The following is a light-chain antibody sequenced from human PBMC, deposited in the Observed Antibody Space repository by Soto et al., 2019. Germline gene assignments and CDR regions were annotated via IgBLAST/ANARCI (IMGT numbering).Light chain of an antibody. J-gene: IGKJ1*01. CDR3: QQYGRSSWT. CDR1: QSVSSSY. CDR2: GTS. V-gene: IGKV3-20*01. Sequence: EIVLTQSPGTLSLSPGERATLSCRASQSVSSSYLAWYQQKPGQAPRLLIYGTSSRATAIPDRFSGSGSGTDFTLTISRLEPGDFAVYYCQQYGRSSWTFGQGTKVDIK.